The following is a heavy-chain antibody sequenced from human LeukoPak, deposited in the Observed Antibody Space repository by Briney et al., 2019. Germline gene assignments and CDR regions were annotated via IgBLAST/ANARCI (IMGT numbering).Heavy chain of an antibody. CDR3: ARDDPYYYYMDV. J-gene: IGHJ6*03. CDR1: GYTFTSYG. V-gene: IGHV1-18*01. CDR2: ISAYNGNT. Sequence: ASVKVSCKASGYTFTSYGISWVRQAPGQGLEWMGWISAYNGNTNYAQKLQGRVTMTTDASTSTAYMELRSLRSDDTAVYYCARDDPYYYYMDVWGKGTTVTVSS.